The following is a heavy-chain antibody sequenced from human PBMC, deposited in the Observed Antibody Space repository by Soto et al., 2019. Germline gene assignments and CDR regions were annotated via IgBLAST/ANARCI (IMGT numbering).Heavy chain of an antibody. V-gene: IGHV4-31*03. CDR3: ARPNYDIFTGLSGFDI. CDR2: IHHSGNT. J-gene: IGHJ3*02. D-gene: IGHD3-9*01. Sequence: QVQLQESGPGLVKPSQTLSLTCIVSGDSITSGNYYWSWIRQHPGKGLEWIGYIHHSGNTYYIPSLKSRLSPPMDTSKTQFSLQLRSVTAADTALYYCARPNYDIFTGLSGFDIWGQGTMVTVSS. CDR1: GDSITSGNYY.